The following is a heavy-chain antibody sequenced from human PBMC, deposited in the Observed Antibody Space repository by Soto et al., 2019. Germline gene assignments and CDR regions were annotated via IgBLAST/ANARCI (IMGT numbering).Heavy chain of an antibody. J-gene: IGHJ5*02. CDR2: IYWDDDK. CDR1: GFSLTTTGVG. CDR3: GHVGGVAQWLYRLYH. V-gene: IGHV2-5*02. Sequence: QITLKESGPSLVKPTQTLTLTCTFTGFSLTTTGVGVVWIRQPPGKALEWLALIYWDDDKHYRPSPRSRLTVTLHTATIEVVLTTPNADPADGGTYFSGHVGGVAQWLYRLYHWGQGTRVSFSS. D-gene: IGHD6-19*01.